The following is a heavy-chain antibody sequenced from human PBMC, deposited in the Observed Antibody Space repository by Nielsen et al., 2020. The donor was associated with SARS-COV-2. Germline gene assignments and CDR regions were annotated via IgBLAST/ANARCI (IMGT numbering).Heavy chain of an antibody. V-gene: IGHV1-2*06. CDR3: ARARATIFGLVMSYGMDV. CDR1: GYTSTDYY. Sequence: ASVNVSCKASGYTSTDYYIHWMRQAPGQGLEWMGRINPYRGGTNYAQKFQGTVTMTRDASISTVYMELTSDDTAVYYCARARATIFGLVMSYGMDVWGQGTTVAVSS. CDR2: INPYRGGT. D-gene: IGHD3/OR15-3a*01. J-gene: IGHJ6*02.